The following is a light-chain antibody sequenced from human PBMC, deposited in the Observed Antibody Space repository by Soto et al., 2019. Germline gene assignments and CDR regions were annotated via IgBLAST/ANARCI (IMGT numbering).Light chain of an antibody. CDR3: QQYNYLIT. Sequence: EIVMTQSPATLSVSPGERATLSCRASQSVSSNFAWYQQKPSQAPRLLMYGASTRATGIPARFSATGSGTEFTLTITSLQPEDFAVYYCQQYNYLITFGQGTRLEIK. CDR2: GAS. J-gene: IGKJ5*01. CDR1: QSVSSN. V-gene: IGKV3-15*01.